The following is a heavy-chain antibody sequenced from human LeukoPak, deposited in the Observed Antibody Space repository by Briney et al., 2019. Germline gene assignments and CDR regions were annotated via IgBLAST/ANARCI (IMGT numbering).Heavy chain of an antibody. CDR2: ISGSGDST. CDR1: GFTFSSYT. D-gene: IGHD2-15*01. CDR3: ARHSGRGVVADSDAFDI. Sequence: GGSLRLSCVDSGFTFSSYTMTWVRQGPGKGLEWVSSISGSGDSTYYGDSVKGRFTISRDNSKNTLYLQMNSLRADDTAVYYCARHSGRGVVADSDAFDIWGQGTMVTVSS. J-gene: IGHJ3*02. V-gene: IGHV3-23*01.